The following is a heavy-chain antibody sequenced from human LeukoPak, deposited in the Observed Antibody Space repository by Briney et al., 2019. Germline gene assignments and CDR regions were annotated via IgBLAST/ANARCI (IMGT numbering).Heavy chain of an antibody. CDR1: GGSISSSSYY. J-gene: IGHJ4*02. CDR3: ARQSYGGNPYFDY. CDR2: IYYSGST. V-gene: IGHV4-39*01. Sequence: PSETLSLTCTVSGGSISSSSYYWGWIRQPPGKGLEWIGSIYYSGSTYYNPSLKSRVTISVDTSKNQFSLKLSSVTAADTAVYYCARQSYGGNPYFDYWGQGTLVTVSS. D-gene: IGHD4-23*01.